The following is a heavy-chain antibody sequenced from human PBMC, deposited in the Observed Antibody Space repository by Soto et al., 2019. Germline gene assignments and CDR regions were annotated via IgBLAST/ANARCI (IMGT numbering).Heavy chain of an antibody. V-gene: IGHV1-18*04. CDR2: ISAYNGNT. CDR1: GYTFTSYG. Sequence: RASVKVSCKASGYTFTSYGISWVRQAPGQGLEWMGWISAYNGNTNYAQKLQGRVTMTTDTSTSTAYMELRSLRSDDTAVYYCAREPGWQQLVGYYYGMDVWGQGTTVTVSS. J-gene: IGHJ6*02. CDR3: AREPGWQQLVGYYYGMDV. D-gene: IGHD6-13*01.